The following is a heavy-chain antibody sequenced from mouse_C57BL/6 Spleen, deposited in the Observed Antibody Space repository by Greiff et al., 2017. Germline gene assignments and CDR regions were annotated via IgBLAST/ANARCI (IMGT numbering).Heavy chain of an antibody. CDR3: ARKNGDGYYAWFAY. CDR2: INPNNGGT. Sequence: EVQLQQSGPELVKPGASVKIPCKASGYTFTDYNMDWVKQSHGKSLEWIGDINPNNGGTIYNQKFKGKATLTVDKSSSTAYMELRSLTSEDTAVYYCARKNGDGYYAWFAYWGQGTLVTVSA. J-gene: IGHJ3*01. V-gene: IGHV1-18*01. D-gene: IGHD2-3*01. CDR1: GYTFTDYN.